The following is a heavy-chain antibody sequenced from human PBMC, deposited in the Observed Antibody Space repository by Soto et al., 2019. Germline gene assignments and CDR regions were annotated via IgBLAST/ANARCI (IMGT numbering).Heavy chain of an antibody. D-gene: IGHD1-1*01. CDR3: ARSVEEYYYYMDV. V-gene: IGHV5-51*01. Sequence: GESLKISCKGSGYSFTSYWIGWVRQMPGKGLEWMGIIYPGDSDTRYSPSFQGQVTISADKSISTAYLQWSSLKASDTAMYYCARSVEEYYYYMDVWGKGTTVTVSS. J-gene: IGHJ6*03. CDR2: IYPGDSDT. CDR1: GYSFTSYW.